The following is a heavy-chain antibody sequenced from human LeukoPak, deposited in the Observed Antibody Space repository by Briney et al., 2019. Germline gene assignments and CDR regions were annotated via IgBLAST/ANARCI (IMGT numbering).Heavy chain of an antibody. CDR2: INHSGST. J-gene: IGHJ4*02. V-gene: IGHV4-34*01. CDR3: ARYGSYGIDY. CDR1: GGSFSGYY. Sequence: SETLSLTCAVYGGSFSGYYWSWICQPPGKGLEWIGEINHSGSTNYNPSLKSRVTISVDTSKNQFSLKLSSVTAADTAVYYCARYGSYGIDYWGQGTLVTVSS. D-gene: IGHD1-26*01.